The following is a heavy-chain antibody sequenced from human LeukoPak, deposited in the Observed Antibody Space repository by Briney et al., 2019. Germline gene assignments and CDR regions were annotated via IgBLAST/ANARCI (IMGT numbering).Heavy chain of an antibody. CDR1: GGSISSSRYY. J-gene: IGHJ3*02. V-gene: IGHV4-61*05. CDR3: ARGPRNGSGDAFDI. Sequence: SETLSLTCTVSGGSISSSRYYWGWIRQPPGKGLEWIGYIYYSGSTNYNPSLKSRVTISVDTSKNQFSLKLSSVTAADTAVYYCARGPRNGSGDAFDIWGQGTMVTVSS. CDR2: IYYSGST. D-gene: IGHD3-10*01.